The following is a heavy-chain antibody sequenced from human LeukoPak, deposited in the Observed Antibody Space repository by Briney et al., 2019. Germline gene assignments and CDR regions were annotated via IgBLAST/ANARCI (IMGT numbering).Heavy chain of an antibody. CDR3: ARPRIVGATDAFDI. Sequence: GGSLRLSCAASGFTFSSYWMSWVRQAPGKGLEWVANIKQDGSEKYYVDSVKGRFTISRDNAKNSLYLQMNSLRAEDTAVYYCARPRIVGATDAFDIWGQGTMVTVSS. V-gene: IGHV3-7*01. CDR2: IKQDGSEK. J-gene: IGHJ3*02. CDR1: GFTFSSYW. D-gene: IGHD1-26*01.